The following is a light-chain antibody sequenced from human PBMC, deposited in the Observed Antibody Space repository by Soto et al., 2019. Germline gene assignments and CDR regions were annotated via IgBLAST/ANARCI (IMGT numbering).Light chain of an antibody. J-gene: IGKJ1*01. CDR2: GAS. CDR1: ETVNSNY. Sequence: DIVLTQSPGTLSLSPGERATLSCRASETVNSNYLAWYQQKRGQAPRLLIYGASRRATGIPDRFSGSGSGTDFTLTITRLEPEDFAVYYCQQYGSPRTFGQGTKVDIK. V-gene: IGKV3-20*01. CDR3: QQYGSPRT.